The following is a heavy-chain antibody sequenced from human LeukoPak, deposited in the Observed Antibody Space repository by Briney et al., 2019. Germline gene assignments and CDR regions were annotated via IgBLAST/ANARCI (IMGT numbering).Heavy chain of an antibody. CDR1: GGTFSSYG. J-gene: IGHJ4*02. CDR2: IIPIFGTA. Sequence: SVKVSCKASGGTFSSYGISWVRQAPGQGLEWMGGIIPIFGTANNARKFQGRVTITADTSTSTVYMELRSLRSEDTAVYYCARSSDILTSYVFDYWGQGTLVTVSS. D-gene: IGHD3-9*01. CDR3: ARSSDILTSYVFDY. V-gene: IGHV1-69*06.